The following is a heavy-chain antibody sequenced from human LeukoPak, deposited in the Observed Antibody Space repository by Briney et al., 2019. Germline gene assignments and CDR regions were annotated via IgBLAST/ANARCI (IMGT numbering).Heavy chain of an antibody. Sequence: SETLSLTCAVYGGSFSGYYWSWIRQPPGKGLEWIGDIYYRGSTYYNPSLKSRVSISIDTSNNQFSPTLNSVTAADTALYFCARRRYYDSTGYLDWGQGTLVTVSS. V-gene: IGHV4-34*01. CDR2: IYYRGST. J-gene: IGHJ1*01. D-gene: IGHD3-22*01. CDR3: ARRRYYDSTGYLD. CDR1: GGSFSGYY.